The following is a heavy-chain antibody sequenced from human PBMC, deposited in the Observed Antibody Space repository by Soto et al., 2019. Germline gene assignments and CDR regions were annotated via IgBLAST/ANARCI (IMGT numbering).Heavy chain of an antibody. CDR2: ISAYNGNT. CDR1: GYTFTSYG. Sequence: ASVKVSCKASGYTFTSYGISWVRQAPGQGLEWMGWISAYNGNTNYAQKLQGRVTMTTDTSTSTAYMELRSLRSADTAVYYCARDLAGISAAYCYYGMDVWGQGNKVTVSS. V-gene: IGHV1-18*01. J-gene: IGHJ6*02. CDR3: ARDLAGISAAYCYYGMDV. D-gene: IGHD1-20*01.